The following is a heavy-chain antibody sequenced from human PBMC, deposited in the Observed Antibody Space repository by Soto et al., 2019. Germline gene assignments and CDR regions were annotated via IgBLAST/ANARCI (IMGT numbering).Heavy chain of an antibody. CDR1: GYTFTSYY. V-gene: IGHV1-46*01. Sequence: ASVKVSCKASGYTFTSYYIHWVRQAPGQGLEWMGIINPSGGSTTYAQKFKGRVTMIRDTSTSTVYMELSSLRSEDTAVYYCAREGITGRYFHHWGQGTLVTVS. J-gene: IGHJ1*01. CDR2: INPSGGST. D-gene: IGHD1-20*01. CDR3: AREGITGRYFHH.